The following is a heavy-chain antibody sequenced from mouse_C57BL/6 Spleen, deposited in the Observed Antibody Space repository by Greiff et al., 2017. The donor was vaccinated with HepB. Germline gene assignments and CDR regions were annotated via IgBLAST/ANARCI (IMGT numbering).Heavy chain of an antibody. CDR2: IWSGGST. CDR3: ARKGTGGDWYYDV. J-gene: IGHJ1*03. D-gene: IGHD2-14*01. Sequence: VKLMESGPGLVQPSQSLSITCTVSGFSLTSYGVHWVRQSPGKGLEWLGVIWSGGSTDYNAAFISRLSISKDNSKSQVFFKMNSLQADDTAIYYCARKGTGGDWYYDVWGTGTTVTVSS. V-gene: IGHV2-2*01. CDR1: GFSLTSYG.